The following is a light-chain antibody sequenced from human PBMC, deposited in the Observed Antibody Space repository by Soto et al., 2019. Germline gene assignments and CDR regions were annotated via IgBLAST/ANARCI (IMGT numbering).Light chain of an antibody. J-gene: IGLJ1*01. V-gene: IGLV2-14*01. CDR1: SSDVGGYNY. CDR2: EVS. Sequence: QSVLTQPASVSGSPGQSITSSCTGTSSDVGGYNYVSWYQQHPGKAPKLMIYEVSNRPSGVSHRFSGSKSDNTASLTISGLQTDDEADYYCSSYTSSRTLVFGTGTKVTVL. CDR3: SSYTSSRTLV.